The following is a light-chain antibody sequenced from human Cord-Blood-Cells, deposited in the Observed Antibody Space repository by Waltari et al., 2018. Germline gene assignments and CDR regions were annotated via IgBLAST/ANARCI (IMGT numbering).Light chain of an antibody. J-gene: IGLJ1*01. CDR1: KLGDKY. V-gene: IGLV3-1*01. CDR3: QAWDSSTYV. Sequence: SYELTQTPSVSVSPGQTASINCSGDKLGDKYACWYQPKPGQSPVLVIYQDSKRPSGIPARFSGSNSGNTATLTISGPQALDEADYYCQAWDSSTYVFGTGTKVTVL. CDR2: QDS.